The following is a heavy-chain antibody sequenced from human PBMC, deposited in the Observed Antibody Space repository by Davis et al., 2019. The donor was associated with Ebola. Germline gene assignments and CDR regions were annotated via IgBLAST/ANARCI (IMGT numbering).Heavy chain of an antibody. CDR2: MNPNSGNT. CDR1: GYTFTSYD. Sequence: AASVKVSCKASGYTFTSYDINWVRQATGPGLEWMGWMNPNSGNTGYAQKFQGRVTMTRNTSISTAYMELSSLRSEDTAVYYCARGRGYSGYEVDYWGQGTLVTVSS. J-gene: IGHJ4*02. CDR3: ARGRGYSGYEVDY. D-gene: IGHD5-12*01. V-gene: IGHV1-8*01.